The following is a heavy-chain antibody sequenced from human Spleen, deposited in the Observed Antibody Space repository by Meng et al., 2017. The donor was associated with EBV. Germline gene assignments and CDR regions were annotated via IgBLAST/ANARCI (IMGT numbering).Heavy chain of an antibody. Sequence: HVHRQECGPGLLKPSETLSLACSVSGGSVSSGSFYWSWIRQPPGKGLEWIGYIYCSGSNNYNPSLKSRVAISVDTSKNQFSLRLSSVTAADTAVYYCARVRLYYDSSGPIDYWGQGTLVTVSS. D-gene: IGHD3-22*01. J-gene: IGHJ4*02. CDR2: IYCSGSN. CDR1: GGSVSSGSFY. CDR3: ARVRLYYDSSGPIDY. V-gene: IGHV4-61*01.